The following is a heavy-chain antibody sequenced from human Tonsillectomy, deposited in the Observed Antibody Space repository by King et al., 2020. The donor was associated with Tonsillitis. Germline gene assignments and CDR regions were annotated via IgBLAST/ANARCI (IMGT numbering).Heavy chain of an antibody. CDR1: GGSISSGDYY. J-gene: IGHJ4*02. D-gene: IGHD5-24*01. CDR3: ARIQRRDGYNFDY. V-gene: IGHV4-30-4*01. CDR2: IYYSGTT. Sequence: QLQESGPGLVKPSQTLSLTCTVSGGSISSGDYYWSWVRHPPGKGLEWIGYIYYSGTTYYNPSLKSRVSISIDTSKNQFSLKLSSVTAADTAVYFCARIQRRDGYNFDYWGQGTLVTVSS.